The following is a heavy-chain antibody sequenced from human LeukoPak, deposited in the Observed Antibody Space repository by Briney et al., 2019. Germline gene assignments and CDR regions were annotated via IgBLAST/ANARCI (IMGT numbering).Heavy chain of an antibody. D-gene: IGHD3-10*01. CDR2: TYYRSKWNN. V-gene: IGHV6-1*01. CDR1: GDSVSSNSAA. Sequence: SQTLSLTCAISGDSVSSNSAAWNWIRQSPSRGLEWLGRTYYRSKWNNDYAVSVKSRITINPDTSKNQFSLQLNSVTPEDTAVYYCSGSHNFYCYYGMDVWGKGTTVTVSS. CDR3: SGSHNFYCYYGMDV. J-gene: IGHJ6*04.